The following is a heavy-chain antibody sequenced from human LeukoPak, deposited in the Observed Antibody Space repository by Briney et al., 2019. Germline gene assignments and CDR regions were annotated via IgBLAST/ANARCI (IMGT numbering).Heavy chain of an antibody. D-gene: IGHD5-18*01. CDR3: ARERTDTAMEQGLGY. CDR2: IYYSGST. Sequence: SEALSLTCTVSGESISGFYWTWIRQPPGKGLEWIGYIYYSGSTNYNPSLKSRVTISVDTSKNQFSLKLSSVTAADTAVYYCARERTDTAMEQGLGYWGQGTLVTVSS. V-gene: IGHV4-59*01. CDR1: GESISGFY. J-gene: IGHJ4*02.